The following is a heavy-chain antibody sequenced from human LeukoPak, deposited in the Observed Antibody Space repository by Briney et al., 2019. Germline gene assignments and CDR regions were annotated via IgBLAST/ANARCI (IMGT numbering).Heavy chain of an antibody. J-gene: IGHJ4*02. V-gene: IGHV4-39*07. CDR3: ARGGHYDILTGSPKEPLSPEINYFDY. D-gene: IGHD3-9*01. Sequence: SETLSLTCTVSGGSISSSSYYWGWIRQPPGKGLEWIGYIYHSGSTYYNPSLKSRVTISVDRSKNQFSLKLSSVTAADTAVYYCARGGHYDILTGSPKEPLSPEINYFDYWGQGTLVTVSS. CDR2: IYHSGST. CDR1: GGSISSSSYY.